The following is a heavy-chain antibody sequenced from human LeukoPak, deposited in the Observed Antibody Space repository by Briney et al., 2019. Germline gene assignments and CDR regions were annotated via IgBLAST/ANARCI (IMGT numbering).Heavy chain of an antibody. CDR2: ISSSGSTI. J-gene: IGHJ4*02. CDR3: AKGISSGWYFRY. V-gene: IGHV3-48*03. D-gene: IGHD6-19*01. CDR1: GFTFSSYE. Sequence: GGSLRLSCAASGFTFSSYEMNWVRQAPGKGLEWVSYISSSGSTIYYADSVKGRFTISRDNSKNTLYLQMNSLRAEDTAVYYCAKGISSGWYFRYWGQGTLVTVSS.